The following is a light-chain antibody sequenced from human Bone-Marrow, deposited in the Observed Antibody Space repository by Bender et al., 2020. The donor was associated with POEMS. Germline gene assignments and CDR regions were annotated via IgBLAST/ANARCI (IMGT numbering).Light chain of an antibody. CDR1: TGAVTSGHY. CDR2: DTS. Sequence: QPVVTQEPSLTVSPGGTVTLTCGSSTGAVTSGHYPYWFQQQPGQAPRTLIFDTSNKYSWTPARFSGSLLGGKATLTLSGAQPEDEGDYYCLLSYSGPWVFGGGTKLTVL. J-gene: IGLJ3*02. V-gene: IGLV7-46*01. CDR3: LLSYSGPWV.